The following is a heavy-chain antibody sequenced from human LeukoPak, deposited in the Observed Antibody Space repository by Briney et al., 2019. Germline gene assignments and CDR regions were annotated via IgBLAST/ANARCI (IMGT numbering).Heavy chain of an antibody. D-gene: IGHD3-22*01. CDR3: ARRRFKYYDSSGYLVDY. J-gene: IGHJ4*02. CDR1: GGSIGSSSYY. CDR2: INHSGST. Sequence: SETLSLTCTVSGGSIGSSSYYWSWIRQPPGKGLEWIGEINHSGSTNYNPSLKSRVTISVDTSKNQFSLKLSSVTAADTAVYYCARRRFKYYDSSGYLVDYWGQGTLVTVSS. V-gene: IGHV4-39*07.